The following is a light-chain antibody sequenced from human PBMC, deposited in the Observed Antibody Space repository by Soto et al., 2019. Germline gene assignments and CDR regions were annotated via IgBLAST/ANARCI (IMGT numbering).Light chain of an antibody. CDR3: SSYGGSNNFV. CDR2: EVT. Sequence: QSALTQPPSASGSPGQSVTISCTGTSSDVGGYNFVSWYQQHAGIAPRLIIYEVTKRPSGVPDRFSGSKSGNTASLTVSGLQAEDEAEYYCSSYGGSNNFVFGTGTKLTVL. J-gene: IGLJ1*01. V-gene: IGLV2-8*01. CDR1: SSDVGGYNF.